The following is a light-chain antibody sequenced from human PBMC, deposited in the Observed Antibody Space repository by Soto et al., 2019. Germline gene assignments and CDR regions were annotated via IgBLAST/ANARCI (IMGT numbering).Light chain of an antibody. CDR2: EVS. Sequence: QSVLTQPPSASGSPGQSVTISCTGTSSDVGGYNFVSWYQKYPGKAPKLLIFEVSKRPSGVPDRFSGSKSGNTASLRVSRLQAEDEADYYCCSYGGNNNLIFGAGTKLTVL. V-gene: IGLV2-8*01. J-gene: IGLJ2*01. CDR1: SSDVGGYNF. CDR3: CSYGGNNNLI.